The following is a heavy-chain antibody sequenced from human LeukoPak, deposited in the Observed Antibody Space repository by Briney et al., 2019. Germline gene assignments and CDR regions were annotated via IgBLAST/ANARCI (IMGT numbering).Heavy chain of an antibody. Sequence: SETLSLTCSVSGAFISSSSHYWGWVRQPPGKGLEWIGEIYHSGSTNYNPSLKSRVTISVDKSKNQFSLKLSSVTAADTAVYYCARVNYVRNDYFDYWGQGTLVTVSS. D-gene: IGHD3-10*02. CDR2: IYHSGST. V-gene: IGHV4-39*07. J-gene: IGHJ4*02. CDR3: ARVNYVRNDYFDY. CDR1: GAFISSSSHY.